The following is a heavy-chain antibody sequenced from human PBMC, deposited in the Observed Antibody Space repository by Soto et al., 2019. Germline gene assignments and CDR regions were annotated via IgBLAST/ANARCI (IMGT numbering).Heavy chain of an antibody. V-gene: IGHV4-59*08. CDR1: VGSISSYY. J-gene: IGHJ5*02. Sequence: SETLSLTCPVSVGSISSYYWSWLRQPPGKGLEWIGDIYHSGSTYYNPSLKSRVTISVDTSKNQFSLKLSSVTAADTAVYYCARAPVGIAARPNWLSPWGNGSRVTASS. CDR2: IYHSGST. CDR3: ARAPVGIAARPNWLSP. D-gene: IGHD6-6*01.